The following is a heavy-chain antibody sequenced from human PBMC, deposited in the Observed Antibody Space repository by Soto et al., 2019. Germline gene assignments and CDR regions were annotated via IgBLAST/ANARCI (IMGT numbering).Heavy chain of an antibody. CDR1: AFTFSTYG. CDR2: IAYDGNNK. D-gene: IGHD3-22*01. J-gene: IGHJ4*02. Sequence: VGSLRLSCAASAFTFSTYGMHWARQAAGKGLAWVAVIAYDGNNKYYADSVKGRFTISRDNSKNTSYLQMHSLRAEDTAVYYCAKDNPPSLDYYYDSSGYYDYWGQGTLITVSS. CDR3: AKDNPPSLDYYYDSSGYYDY. V-gene: IGHV3-30*18.